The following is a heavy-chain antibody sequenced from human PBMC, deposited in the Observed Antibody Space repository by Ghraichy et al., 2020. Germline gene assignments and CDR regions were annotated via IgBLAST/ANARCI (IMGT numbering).Heavy chain of an antibody. V-gene: IGHV3-23*01. CDR1: GFTFSSYA. J-gene: IGHJ4*02. CDR3: AKDGSLGRELLKGYYFDY. CDR2: ISGSGGST. Sequence: GGSLRLSCAASGFTFSSYAMSWVRQAPGKGLEWVSAISGSGGSTYYADSVKGRFTISRDNSKNTLYLQMNSLRAEDTAVYYCAKDGSLGRELLKGYYFDYWGQGTLVTVSS. D-gene: IGHD1-26*01.